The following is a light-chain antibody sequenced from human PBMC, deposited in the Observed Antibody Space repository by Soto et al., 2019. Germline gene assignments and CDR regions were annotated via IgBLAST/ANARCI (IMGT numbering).Light chain of an antibody. CDR1: QSVLYSSNNRTY. CDR2: WAS. CDR3: QQYYSIPPS. J-gene: IGKJ5*01. Sequence: DIVMTQSPDSLAVSLGERATINCKSSQSVLYSSNNRTYLAWYQQRPGQPPKLLIYWASTRESGVPDRFSGSGSATDFTLTISSLQAEDVAVYYCQQYYSIPPSFGNGTRLDIK. V-gene: IGKV4-1*01.